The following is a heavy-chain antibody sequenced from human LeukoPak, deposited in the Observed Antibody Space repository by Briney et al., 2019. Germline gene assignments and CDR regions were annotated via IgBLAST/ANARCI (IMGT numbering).Heavy chain of an antibody. CDR1: GGTFSSYA. D-gene: IGHD3-22*01. Sequence: GASVKVSCKASGGTFSSYAISWVRQAPGQGLEWMGGIIPIFGTANYAQKFQGRVTITADESTSTAYMELSSLRSEDTAVYYCARGGMIVPGPAGFDAFDIWGQGTMVTVSS. CDR3: ARGGMIVPGPAGFDAFDI. J-gene: IGHJ3*02. V-gene: IGHV1-69*13. CDR2: IIPIFGTA.